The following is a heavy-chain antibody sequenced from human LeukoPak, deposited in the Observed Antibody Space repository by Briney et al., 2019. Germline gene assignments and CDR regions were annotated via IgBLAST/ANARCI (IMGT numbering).Heavy chain of an antibody. Sequence: GGSLRLSCAASGFTFSSYAMSWVRQAPGKGLEWVSAISGSGGSTYYADSAKGRFTISRDNSKNTLYLQMNSLRAEDTAVYYCAKASSGSYYYYGMDVWGQGTTVTVSS. CDR1: GFTFSSYA. J-gene: IGHJ6*02. D-gene: IGHD1-26*01. CDR3: AKASSGSYYYYGMDV. V-gene: IGHV3-23*01. CDR2: ISGSGGST.